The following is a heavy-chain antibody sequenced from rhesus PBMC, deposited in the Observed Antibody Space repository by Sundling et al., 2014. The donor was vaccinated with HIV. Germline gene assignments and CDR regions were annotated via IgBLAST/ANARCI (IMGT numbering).Heavy chain of an antibody. D-gene: IGHD3-16*01. V-gene: IGHV4-76*01. CDR1: GGSISGSYG. Sequence: QVQLQESGPGQLKPSETLSLTCAVSGGSISGSYGWGWIRQPPGKGLEWIGTMYSGSGDTYYNPSLKSRVTISIDTSNNQFSLKLTSVTAADTAVYFCARVYYLSGNYHPPSLDSWGQGVVVTVSS. CDR3: ARVYYLSGNYHPPSLDS. J-gene: IGHJ6*01. CDR2: MYSGSGDT.